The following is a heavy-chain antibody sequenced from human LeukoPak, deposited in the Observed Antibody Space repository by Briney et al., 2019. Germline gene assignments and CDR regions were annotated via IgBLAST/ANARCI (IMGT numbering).Heavy chain of an antibody. Sequence: SETLSLTCTVSGGSISRSYWSWMRQPAGKGPEWIGRIYGSGTITYNPSLESRVTMSVDTSKYQFSLKLRSVTAADTAVYYCARDSGTTGEVKFDPWGQGILVTVSS. CDR3: ARDSGTTGEVKFDP. CDR1: GGSISRSY. V-gene: IGHV4-4*07. CDR2: IYGSGTI. D-gene: IGHD3-10*01. J-gene: IGHJ5*02.